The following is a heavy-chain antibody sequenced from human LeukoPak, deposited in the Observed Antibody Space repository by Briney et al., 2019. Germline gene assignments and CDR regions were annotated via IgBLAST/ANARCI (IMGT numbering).Heavy chain of an antibody. CDR1: GFTFSTNG. CDR2: ISGIGGRT. J-gene: IGHJ3*02. CDR3: AKDGCASCYHWDAFDI. D-gene: IGHD2-2*01. Sequence: QTGGSLRLSCAASGFTFSTNGMSWVRQAPGKGLEWVSAISGIGGRTYYADSVKGRFTISRDNSKNTLYLQMNSLRAEDTAVYYCAKDGCASCYHWDAFDIWGQGTMVTVSS. V-gene: IGHV3-23*01.